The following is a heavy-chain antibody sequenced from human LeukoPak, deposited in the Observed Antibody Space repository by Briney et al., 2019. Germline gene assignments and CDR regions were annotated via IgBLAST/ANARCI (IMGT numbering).Heavy chain of an antibody. D-gene: IGHD3-22*01. V-gene: IGHV4-59*01. Sequence: SETLSLTCTVSGGSISSFYWTWIRQPPGKGLEWIGYVYYTGNSNYTPSLKNRVTMSIDTSKNEFSLKLSSVSVADTAVYYCARGSYDHSGRPHFDYWGQGTLVTVSS. CDR2: VYYTGNS. CDR1: GGSISSFY. CDR3: ARGSYDHSGRPHFDY. J-gene: IGHJ4*02.